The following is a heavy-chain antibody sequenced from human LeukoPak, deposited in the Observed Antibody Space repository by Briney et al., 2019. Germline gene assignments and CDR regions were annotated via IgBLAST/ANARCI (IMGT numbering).Heavy chain of an antibody. Sequence: GGSLRLSCAASGFTFSSYWMHWVRQAPGKGLVWVSRINSDGSSTSYADSVKGRFTISRGNAKNTLYLQMNSLRAEDTAVYYCASSFYLSSKTRFDPWGQGTLVTVSS. CDR3: ASSFYLSSKTRFDP. CDR2: INSDGSST. V-gene: IGHV3-74*01. J-gene: IGHJ5*02. D-gene: IGHD3-10*01. CDR1: GFTFSSYW.